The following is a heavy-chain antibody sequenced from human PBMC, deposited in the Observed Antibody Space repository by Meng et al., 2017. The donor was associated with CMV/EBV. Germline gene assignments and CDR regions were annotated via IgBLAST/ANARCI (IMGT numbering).Heavy chain of an antibody. CDR2: IYHSGST. V-gene: IGHV4-38-2*02. J-gene: IGHJ4*02. Sequence: SETLSLTCTVSGYSISSGYYWGWNRQPPGKGLEWIGSIYHSGSTYYNPSLKSRVTISVDTSKNQFSLKLSSVTAADTAVYFCARDDCSGGSCYGYWGQGTLVTVSS. CDR1: GYSISSGYY. D-gene: IGHD2-15*01. CDR3: ARDDCSGGSCYGY.